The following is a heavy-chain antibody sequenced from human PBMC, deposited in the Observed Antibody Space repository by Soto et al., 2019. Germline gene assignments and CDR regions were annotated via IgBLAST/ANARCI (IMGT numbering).Heavy chain of an antibody. J-gene: IGHJ6*02. CDR1: GFTFSSYA. Sequence: HVQLVESGGGVVQPGRSLRLSCAASGFTFSSYAMHWVRQAPGKGLEWVAVISYDGRNKYYADSVKGRFTISRDNSKNTLYLQMNRLRAEDTAVYYCARDSSSSWYIYYGMDVWGQGTTVTVSS. CDR3: ARDSSSSWYIYYGMDV. CDR2: ISYDGRNK. D-gene: IGHD6-13*01. V-gene: IGHV3-30*04.